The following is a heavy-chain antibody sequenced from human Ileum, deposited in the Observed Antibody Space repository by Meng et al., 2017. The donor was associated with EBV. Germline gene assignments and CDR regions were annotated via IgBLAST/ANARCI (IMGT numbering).Heavy chain of an antibody. D-gene: IGHD3-10*01. CDR3: ARGRPPPYYYGSGSYNWFDP. Sequence: QVQLQQWGAGLLKPSETLSLTCAVYGGSFSGYYWSWIRQPPGKGLEWIGEINHSGSTNYNPSLKSRVTISVDTSKNQFSLKLSSVTAADTAVYYCARGRPPPYYYGSGSYNWFDPWGQGTLVTVAS. J-gene: IGHJ5*02. CDR1: GGSFSGYY. V-gene: IGHV4-34*01. CDR2: INHSGST.